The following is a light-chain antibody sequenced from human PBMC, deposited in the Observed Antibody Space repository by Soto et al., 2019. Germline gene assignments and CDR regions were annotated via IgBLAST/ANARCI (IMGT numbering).Light chain of an antibody. V-gene: IGKV1-39*01. CDR2: DAS. CDR3: QQYNTQWT. Sequence: DIQMTQSPSSLSSSVGDIFTITCRASQTISIYLNWYQQKPGKAPKLLIYDASNLESGVPSRFSGSGSGTDFTLTISSLQPEDVATYYCQQYNTQWTFGPGTKVDIK. J-gene: IGKJ1*01. CDR1: QTISIY.